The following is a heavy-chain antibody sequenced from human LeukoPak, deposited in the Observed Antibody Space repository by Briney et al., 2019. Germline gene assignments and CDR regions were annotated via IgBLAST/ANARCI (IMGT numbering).Heavy chain of an antibody. D-gene: IGHD3-16*01. CDR1: GGFISSGDYY. V-gene: IGHV4-30-4*08. CDR2: IYYSGST. J-gene: IGHJ4*02. Sequence: SETLSPTCTVSGGFISSGDYYWSWIRQPPGKGLEWIGYIYYSGSTYYNPSLKSRVTISVDTSKNQFSLKLSSVTAADTAVYYCARIRMITFGGVIDYWGQGTLVTVSS. CDR3: ARIRMITFGGVIDY.